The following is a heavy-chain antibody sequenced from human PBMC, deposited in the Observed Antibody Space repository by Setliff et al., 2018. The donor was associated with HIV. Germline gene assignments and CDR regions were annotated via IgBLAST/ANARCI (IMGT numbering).Heavy chain of an antibody. CDR1: GGPFDVHT. V-gene: IGHV4-34*01. Sequence: SQTLSLTCAVYGGPFDVHTWNWVRQAPRKRLEWLADINHRGNTNLNPSLKGRLTIAVDTSRDQFSLRLKSVTAADSAAYFCARGQRASPGPGTHYLDVWSKGTSVTVSS. J-gene: IGHJ6*03. D-gene: IGHD6-25*01. CDR3: ARGQRASPGPGTHYLDV. CDR2: INHRGNT.